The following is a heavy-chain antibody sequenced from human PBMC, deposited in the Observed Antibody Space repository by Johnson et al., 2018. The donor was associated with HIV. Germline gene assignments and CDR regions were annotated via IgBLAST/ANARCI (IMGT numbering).Heavy chain of an antibody. CDR3: ARAVDILAGPDALDI. CDR2: INQDGSEK. Sequence: VQLVESGGGLVQPGGSLRLSCAASGFTFSRYWMSWVRQAPGEGLEWVANINQDGSEKNYVDSVKGRFAISRDNAKNSLYLQMNSLRAEDTAVYYCARAVDILAGPDALDIWGQGTMVTVSS. J-gene: IGHJ3*02. V-gene: IGHV3-7*04. CDR1: GFTFSRYW. D-gene: IGHD3-9*01.